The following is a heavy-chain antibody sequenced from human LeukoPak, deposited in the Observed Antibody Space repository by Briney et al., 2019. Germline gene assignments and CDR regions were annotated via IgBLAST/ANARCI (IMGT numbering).Heavy chain of an antibody. CDR3: ARDLSSGWYGDDAFDI. CDR1: GYTFTSYG. J-gene: IGHJ3*02. Sequence: ASVKVSCKASGYTFTSYGISWVRQAPGQGLEWMGWISAYNGNTNYAQKLQGRVTMTTDTSTSTAYMELRSLRSDDTAVYYCARDLSSGWYGDDAFDIWGQGTMVTVSS. V-gene: IGHV1-18*01. CDR2: ISAYNGNT. D-gene: IGHD6-19*01.